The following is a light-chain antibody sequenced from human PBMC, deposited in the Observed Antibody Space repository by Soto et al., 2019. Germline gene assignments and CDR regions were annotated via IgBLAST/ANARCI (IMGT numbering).Light chain of an antibody. CDR2: DVS. CDR3: SSYTSSRGVV. J-gene: IGLJ2*01. Sequence: QSALTQPASVSGSPGQSITISCTGTSSDVGGYNYVSWYQQHPGKAPKLMIYDVSNRLSGVSNRFSGSKSGNTASLTISGLQAEDEADYYCSSYTSSRGVVFGGGTKLTVL. V-gene: IGLV2-14*01. CDR1: SSDVGGYNY.